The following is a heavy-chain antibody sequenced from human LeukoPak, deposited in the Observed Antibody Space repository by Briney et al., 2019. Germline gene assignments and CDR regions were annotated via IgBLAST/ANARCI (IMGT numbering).Heavy chain of an antibody. CDR1: GLTGSDYT. CDR3: ARDYFYCGGDCFVDY. Sequence: PGGALRLSCAASGLTGSDYTMNWVRQAPGKGLEWVSSISGGSRSIYYVDSVKGRFTISRDNAKNSLYLQVNSLRAEDTAIYYCARDYFYCGGDCFVDYWGQGTLVTVSS. J-gene: IGHJ4*02. V-gene: IGHV3-21*04. D-gene: IGHD2-21*02. CDR2: ISGGSRSI.